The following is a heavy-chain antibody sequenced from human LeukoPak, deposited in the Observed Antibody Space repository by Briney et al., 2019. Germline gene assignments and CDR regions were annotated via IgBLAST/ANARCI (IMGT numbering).Heavy chain of an antibody. CDR2: ISSSGSTI. CDR3: ARKPLSGGYGGTIDY. CDR1: GFTFSDYY. V-gene: IGHV3-11*04. J-gene: IGHJ4*02. Sequence: PGGSLRLSCAASGFTFSDYYVSWIRQAPGKGLEWVSYISSSGSTIYYADSVKGRFTISRDNAKNTLYLRMNSLRAEDTAIYYCARKPLSGGYGGTIDYWGQGTLVTVS. D-gene: IGHD5-12*01.